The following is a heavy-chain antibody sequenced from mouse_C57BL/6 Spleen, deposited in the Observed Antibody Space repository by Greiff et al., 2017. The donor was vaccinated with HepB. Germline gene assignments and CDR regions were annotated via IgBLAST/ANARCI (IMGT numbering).Heavy chain of an antibody. D-gene: IGHD1-1*01. CDR1: GFTFSSYA. J-gene: IGHJ2*01. V-gene: IGHV5-4*01. CDR2: ISDGGSYT. Sequence: EVQVVESGGGLVKPGGSLKLSCAASGFTFSSYAMSWVRQTPEKRLEWVATISDGGSYTYYPDNVKGRFTLSRDNAKNNLYLQMSHLKSEDTAMYYCARAPYYYYGSSSYYFDYWGQGTTLTVSS. CDR3: ARAPYYYYGSSSYYFDY.